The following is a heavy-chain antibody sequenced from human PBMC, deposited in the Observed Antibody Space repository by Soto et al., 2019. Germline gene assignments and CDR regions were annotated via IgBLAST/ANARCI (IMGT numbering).Heavy chain of an antibody. CDR1: GFTFSSYG. CDR2: ISYDGSNK. CDR3: AKDPGVAGVDY. J-gene: IGHJ4*02. Sequence: QVQLVESGGGVVQPGRSLRLSCAASGFTFSSYGMHWVRQAPGKGLEWVAVISYDGSNKYYADSVKGRFTISRDNSKNTLYLQMNSLRAEDTAVYYCAKDPGVAGVDYWGQGTLVTVSS. D-gene: IGHD3-3*01. V-gene: IGHV3-30*18.